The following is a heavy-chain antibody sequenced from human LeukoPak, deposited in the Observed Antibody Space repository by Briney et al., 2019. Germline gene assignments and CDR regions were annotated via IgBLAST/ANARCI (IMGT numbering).Heavy chain of an antibody. CDR1: GFTFSNYG. D-gene: IGHD4-17*01. Sequence: GRSLRLSCAASGFTFSNYGIHWVRQAPGKGLEWMAVMSFDGNNNYYADSVKGRFTISRDNSKNTLYLQMNSLRAEDTAVYYCAKDTHGDYPDNWGQGTLVTVSS. J-gene: IGHJ4*02. CDR2: MSFDGNNN. CDR3: AKDTHGDYPDN. V-gene: IGHV3-30*18.